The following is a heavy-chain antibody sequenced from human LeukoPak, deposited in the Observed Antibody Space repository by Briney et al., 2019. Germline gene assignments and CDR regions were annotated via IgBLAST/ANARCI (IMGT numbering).Heavy chain of an antibody. Sequence: GGSLRLSCAASGFTFSSYAMSWVRQAPGKGLEWVSAISGSGGSTYYADSVKGRFTISRDNSKKTLYLQMNSLRAEDTAVYYCADGGTVRTYYFDYWGQGTLVTVSS. J-gene: IGHJ4*02. V-gene: IGHV3-23*01. D-gene: IGHD3-16*01. CDR1: GFTFSSYA. CDR3: ADGGTVRTYYFDY. CDR2: ISGSGGST.